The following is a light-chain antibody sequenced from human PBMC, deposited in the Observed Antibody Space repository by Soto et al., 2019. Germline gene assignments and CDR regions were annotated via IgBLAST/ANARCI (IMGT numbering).Light chain of an antibody. V-gene: IGLV1-44*01. CDR2: TNN. Sequence: QSVVTQPPSASGTPGQRVTISCSGSSSNIGSHYVYWYQQLPGTAPKLLISTNNQRPSGVPDRFSASKSGTSGSLAISELHSEDEADYYCASWDDRLNGVVFGGGTKLTVL. J-gene: IGLJ2*01. CDR1: SSNIGSHY. CDR3: ASWDDRLNGVV.